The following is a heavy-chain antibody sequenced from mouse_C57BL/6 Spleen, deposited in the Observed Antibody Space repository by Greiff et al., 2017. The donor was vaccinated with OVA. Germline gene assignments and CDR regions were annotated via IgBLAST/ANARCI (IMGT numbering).Heavy chain of an antibody. CDR1: GYTFTSYW. CDR3: ARVPHYYGSSYDYAMDY. D-gene: IGHD1-1*01. CDR2: IHPNSGST. Sequence: QVQLQQPGAELVKPGASVKLSCKASGYTFTSYWMHWVKQRPGQGLEWIGMIHPNSGSTNYNEKFKSKATLTVDKSSSTAYMQLSSLTSEDSAVYYCARVPHYYGSSYDYAMDYWGQGTSVTVSS. V-gene: IGHV1-64*01. J-gene: IGHJ4*01.